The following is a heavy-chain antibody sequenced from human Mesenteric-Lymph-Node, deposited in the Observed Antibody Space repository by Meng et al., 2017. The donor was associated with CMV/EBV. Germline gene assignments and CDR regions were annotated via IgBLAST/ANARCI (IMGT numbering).Heavy chain of an antibody. V-gene: IGHV4-61*08. CDR3: AKSRSSTPGIVDD. Sequence: QAHLAESGPGLVKPSETLSLTCIVSGVSVTSGAYHWSWIRQSPGKGLEWIGYIYGTGITIYNPSLKSRVTILLETSKNQFSLKLNSVTTADTAVYYCAKSRSSTPGIVDDWGQGTLVTVSS. CDR2: IYGTGIT. D-gene: IGHD2/OR15-2a*01. J-gene: IGHJ4*02. CDR1: GVSVTSGAYH.